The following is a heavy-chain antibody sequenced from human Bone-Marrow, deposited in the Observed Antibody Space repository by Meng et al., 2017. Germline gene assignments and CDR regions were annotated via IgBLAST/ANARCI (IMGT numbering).Heavy chain of an antibody. D-gene: IGHD2/OR15-2a*01. CDR2: ISGSGGNT. J-gene: IGHJ4*02. CDR3: AKYPYPPSTFDY. CDR1: GFTFSSYA. V-gene: IGHV3-23*01. Sequence: GGSLRLSCTASGFTFSSYAMSWVRQAPGKGLEWVSAISGSGGNTYYADSVKGRFTISRDNSKSTLYLQMNSLRAEDTAVYYCAKYPYPPSTFDYWGQGTLVTVSS.